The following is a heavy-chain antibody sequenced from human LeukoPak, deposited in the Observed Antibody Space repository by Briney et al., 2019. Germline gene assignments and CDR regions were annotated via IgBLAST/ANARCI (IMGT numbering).Heavy chain of an antibody. J-gene: IGHJ5*02. CDR2: INHSGST. CDR1: GGSFSGYY. V-gene: IGHV4-34*01. D-gene: IGHD3-10*01. Sequence: SETLSLTCAVYGGSFSGYYWSWIRQPPGKGLEWIGEINHSGSTNYNPFLKSRVTISVDTSKNQFSLKLSSVTAADTAVYYCARGRTTMVRGVIITNWFDPWGQGTLVTVSS. CDR3: ARGRTTMVRGVIITNWFDP.